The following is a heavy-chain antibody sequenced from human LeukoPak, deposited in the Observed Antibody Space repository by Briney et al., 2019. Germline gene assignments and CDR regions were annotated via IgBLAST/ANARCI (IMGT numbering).Heavy chain of an antibody. Sequence: GGTLRLSCAASGFTFSSYSMNWVRQAPGRGLEWVSSISSRSYIYYADSVNGRFTISRDSAKNSLYLQMNGLRAEDTAVYYCASLTYYYDISGLDAFDIWGQGTMVTVSS. CDR3: ASLTYYYDISGLDAFDI. D-gene: IGHD3-22*01. J-gene: IGHJ3*02. V-gene: IGHV3-21*01. CDR1: GFTFSSYS. CDR2: ISSRSYI.